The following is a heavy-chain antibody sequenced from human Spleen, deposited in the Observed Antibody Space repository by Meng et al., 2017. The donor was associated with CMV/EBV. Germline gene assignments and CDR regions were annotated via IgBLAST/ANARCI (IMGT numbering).Heavy chain of an antibody. V-gene: IGHV1-46*01. CDR1: GYTFIIYY. D-gene: IGHD3-22*01. CDR2: INPDGGTK. CDR3: TRDLVGYDAFDI. J-gene: IGHJ3*02. Sequence: ASVKVSCKASGYTFIIYYIHWVRQAPGQGLEWMGRINPDGGTKTYAQKFQDRVTLTSDTSTSTVYMELSSLRSEDTAVYYCTRDLVGYDAFDIWGQGTMVTVSS.